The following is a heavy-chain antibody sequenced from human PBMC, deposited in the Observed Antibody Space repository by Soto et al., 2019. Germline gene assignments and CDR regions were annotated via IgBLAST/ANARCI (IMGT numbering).Heavy chain of an antibody. CDR2: IWYDGSDK. V-gene: IGHV3-33*01. D-gene: IGHD3-3*01. CDR1: GLTFSSHG. J-gene: IGHJ4*02. CDR3: ARDGAFWSGYPYYFDY. Sequence: QVQLVESGGGVVQPGRSLRLSCVASGLTFSSHGMHWVRQAPGKGLEWVAIIWYDGSDKYYADCVKGRFTISRDNSKNTVYLQMNSLRDEDTAVYYCARDGAFWSGYPYYFDYWGQGTLVTVSS.